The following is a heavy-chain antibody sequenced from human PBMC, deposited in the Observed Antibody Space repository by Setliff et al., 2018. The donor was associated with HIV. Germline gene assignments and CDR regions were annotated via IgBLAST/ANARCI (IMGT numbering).Heavy chain of an antibody. CDR1: GGTFSSYT. CDR3: ANRSSGYLFDY. V-gene: IGHV1-69*13. CDR2: IIPIFGTA. D-gene: IGHD3-22*01. Sequence: GASVKVSCKASGGTFSSYTISWVRQAPGQGLEWMGEIIPIFGTANYAQKFQGRVTITADESTSTAYMELSSLRSEDTAVYYCANRSSGYLFDYWGQGTLVTVSS. J-gene: IGHJ4*02.